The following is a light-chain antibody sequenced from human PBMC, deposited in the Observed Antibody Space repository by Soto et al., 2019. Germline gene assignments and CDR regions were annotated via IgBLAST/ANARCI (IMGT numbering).Light chain of an antibody. V-gene: IGLV1-40*01. J-gene: IGLJ1*01. Sequence: QSVLTQPPSVSGAPGQRVTISCTGSSSKIGAGYDVHWYQQLPGTAPKLLIYGNSNRPSGVPDRFSGSKSGTSASLAITGLQAEDEADYYCQSYDSSLSGSYVFGPGTKVTVL. CDR3: QSYDSSLSGSYV. CDR2: GNS. CDR1: SSKIGAGYD.